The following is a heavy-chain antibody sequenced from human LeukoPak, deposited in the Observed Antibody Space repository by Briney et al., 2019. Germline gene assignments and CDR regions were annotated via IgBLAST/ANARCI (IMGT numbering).Heavy chain of an antibody. J-gene: IGHJ5*02. CDR1: GYTFTGYY. D-gene: IGHD2-2*01. CDR3: ARDGGYCSSTSCYRLLPNNWFDP. CDR2: INPNSGGT. Sequence: GASVKVSCKASGYTFTGYYMHWVRQAPGQGLEWMGWINPNSGGTNYAQKFQGRATMTRDTSISTAYMELSRLRSDDTAVYYCARDGGYCSSTSCYRLLPNNWFDPWGQGTLVTVSS. V-gene: IGHV1-2*02.